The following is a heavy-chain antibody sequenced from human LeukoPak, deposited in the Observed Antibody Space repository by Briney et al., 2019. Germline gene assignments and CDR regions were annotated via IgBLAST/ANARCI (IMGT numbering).Heavy chain of an antibody. CDR1: GFTFSSYG. Sequence: PGGSLRLSCAASGFTFSSYGMHWVRQAPGKGLEWVAVIWYDGSNKYYADSVKGRFTISRDNSKNTLYLQMNSLRAEDTAVYYCARTMNYYGSGSYFPYGMDVWGQGTTVTVSS. CDR2: IWYDGSNK. CDR3: ARTMNYYGSGSYFPYGMDV. V-gene: IGHV3-33*01. D-gene: IGHD3-10*01. J-gene: IGHJ6*02.